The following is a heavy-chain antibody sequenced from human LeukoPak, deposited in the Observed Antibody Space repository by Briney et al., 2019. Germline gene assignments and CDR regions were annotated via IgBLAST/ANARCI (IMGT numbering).Heavy chain of an antibody. CDR3: ARLTSSIAAPVDWFDP. Sequence: SVRVSCKASGGTFSSYAISWVRQAPGQGLEWMGGIIPIFGTANYAQKFQGRVTITTDESTSTAYMELSSLRSEATAVYYCARLTSSIAAPVDWFDPWGQVTLVTVSS. V-gene: IGHV1-69*05. CDR2: IIPIFGTA. D-gene: IGHD6-6*01. CDR1: GGTFSSYA. J-gene: IGHJ5*02.